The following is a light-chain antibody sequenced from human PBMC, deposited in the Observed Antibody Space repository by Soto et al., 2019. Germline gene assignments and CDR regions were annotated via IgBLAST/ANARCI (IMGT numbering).Light chain of an antibody. V-gene: IGKV3-20*01. CDR2: GAS. CDR3: QQYDSSGT. J-gene: IGKJ1*01. Sequence: DIVLTQSPSTLSLSPGERATLSCRASQSVGNYCLAWYQQKPGQAPRLLIYGASNRASGIPDRFSGSGSGTEFTLTISSLEPDDFAVYYCQQYDSSGTFGQGTKVEI. CDR1: QSVGNYC.